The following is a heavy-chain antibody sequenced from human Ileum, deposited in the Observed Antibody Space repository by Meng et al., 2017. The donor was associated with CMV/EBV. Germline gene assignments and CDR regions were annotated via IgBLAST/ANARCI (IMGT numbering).Heavy chain of an antibody. J-gene: IGHJ4*02. Sequence: KVSCKDAGYTYTGYYMHWGRQAPGQGLEWMGWINPNSGGTNYAQKFQGRVTMTRDTSISTAYMELSRLRSDDTAVYYCARDGSFFDYWGQGTLVTVSS. CDR1: GYTYTGYY. CDR2: INPNSGGT. V-gene: IGHV1-2*02. CDR3: ARDGSFFDY. D-gene: IGHD1-26*01.